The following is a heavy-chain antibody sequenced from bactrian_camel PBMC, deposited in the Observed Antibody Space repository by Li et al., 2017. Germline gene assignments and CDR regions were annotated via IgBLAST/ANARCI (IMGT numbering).Heavy chain of an antibody. CDR3: AADRRWRCAGWSRPSQFKY. Sequence: QVQLVESGGDSVQAGGSLRLTCDAIGYPYNSDNCMAWFRQAPGKKREGVAALSIVEDRPYYADSVRGRFTVSQDNSKNTIYLQMDSLKPEDAAVYYCAADRRWRCAGWSRPSQFKYWGHGTQVTVS. CDR1: GYPYNSDNC. CDR2: LSIVEDRP. D-gene: IGHD6*01. J-gene: IGHJ4*01. V-gene: IGHV3S1*01.